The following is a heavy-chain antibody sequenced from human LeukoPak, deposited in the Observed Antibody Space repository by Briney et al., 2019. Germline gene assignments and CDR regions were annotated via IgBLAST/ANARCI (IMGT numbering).Heavy chain of an antibody. Sequence: TGGSLRLSCAASGFAFSTYGMHWVRQAPGRGLEWVSYISSSSSTIYYADSVKGRFTISRDNAKNSLYLQMNSLRDEDTAVYYCARDLPVYSSGYDYWGQGTLVTVSS. CDR3: ARDLPVYSSGYDY. J-gene: IGHJ4*02. CDR1: GFAFSTYG. CDR2: ISSSSSTI. V-gene: IGHV3-48*02. D-gene: IGHD6-19*01.